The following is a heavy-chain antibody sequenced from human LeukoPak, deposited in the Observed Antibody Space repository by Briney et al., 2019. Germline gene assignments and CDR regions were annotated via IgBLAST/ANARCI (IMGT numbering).Heavy chain of an antibody. Sequence: SETLSLTCTVSGGSVSSGSYYWSWIRQPPGKGLEWIGYIYYSGSTNYNPSLKSRVTISVDTSKNQFSLKLSSVAAADTAVYYCARFHDGLDYWGQGTLVTVSS. CDR3: ARFHDGLDY. CDR2: IYYSGST. J-gene: IGHJ4*02. V-gene: IGHV4-61*01. CDR1: GGSVSSGSYY. D-gene: IGHD2-8*01.